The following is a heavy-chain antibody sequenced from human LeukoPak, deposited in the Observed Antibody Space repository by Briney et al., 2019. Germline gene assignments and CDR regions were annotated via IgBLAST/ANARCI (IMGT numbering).Heavy chain of an antibody. J-gene: IGHJ4*01. CDR1: GFTFTDYA. V-gene: IGHV3-30*04. D-gene: IGHD3-9*01. CDR3: VRDLTSGARFDF. Sequence: GTSLRLSCVASGFTFTDYAFNWVRQTPGKGMEWVAIISSDGNTQSYADPLKGRFTISRDNFRDTVFLELTTLRPEDTGLYYCVRDLTSGARFDFWGPGTLVTVSS. CDR2: ISSDGNTQ.